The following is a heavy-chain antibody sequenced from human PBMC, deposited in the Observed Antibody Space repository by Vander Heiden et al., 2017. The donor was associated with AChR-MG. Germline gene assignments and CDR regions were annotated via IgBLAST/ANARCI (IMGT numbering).Heavy chain of an antibody. J-gene: IGHJ4*02. CDR1: GSTLSSYW. D-gene: IGHD2-2*01. CDR2: IKQDGSEK. Sequence: EVQLVESGGGLVQPGGSLRLSCAASGSTLSSYWMSWVRQAPGKGLEWVANIKQDGSEKYYVDSVKGRFTISRDNAKNSLYLQMNSLRAEDTAVYYCARDSRAQLNTAAGYWGQGTLVTVSS. V-gene: IGHV3-7*01. CDR3: ARDSRAQLNTAAGY.